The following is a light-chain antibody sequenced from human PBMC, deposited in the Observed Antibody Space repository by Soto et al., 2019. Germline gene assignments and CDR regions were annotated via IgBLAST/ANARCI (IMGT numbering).Light chain of an antibody. V-gene: IGKV3-20*01. CDR2: GAS. CDR3: QQYGNSLCT. Sequence: EIVLTQSPGTLSLSPGERATLSCRASQSVSSSYLAWYQQKPGQAPRLLIYGASSRATGIPDRCSGSGSGSDITLTISRLEPEDVAVDYWQQYGNSLCTFGPGTKVDIK. J-gene: IGKJ3*01. CDR1: QSVSSSY.